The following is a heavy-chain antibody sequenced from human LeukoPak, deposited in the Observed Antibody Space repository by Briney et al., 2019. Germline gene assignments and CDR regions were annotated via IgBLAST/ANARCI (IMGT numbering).Heavy chain of an antibody. Sequence: GGSLRLSCAASGFTFSSYGMHRVRQAPGKGLEWVAVISNDGSNEFYADSVKGRFTISRDTSKNTLYLQMNSLRTEDTAVYYCAKDYSIPPAAGALYNWFAPWGQGTLVTVSS. CDR3: AKDYSIPPAAGALYNWFAP. CDR2: ISNDGSNE. V-gene: IGHV3-30*18. CDR1: GFTFSSYG. D-gene: IGHD6-13*01. J-gene: IGHJ5*02.